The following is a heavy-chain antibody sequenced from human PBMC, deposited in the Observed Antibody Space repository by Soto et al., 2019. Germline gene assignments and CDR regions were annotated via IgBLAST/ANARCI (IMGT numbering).Heavy chain of an antibody. CDR2: ISYDGSNK. Sequence: GGSLRLSCAASGFTFSSYGMHWVRQAPGKGLEWVAVISYDGSNKYYADSVKGRFTISRDNSKNTLYLQMNSLRAEDTAVYYWAKENIPAGPWSTLNSYYYGMDVGGQGPTVTVSS. V-gene: IGHV3-30*18. J-gene: IGHJ6*02. CDR3: AKENIPAGPWSTLNSYYYGMDV. CDR1: GFTFSSYG. D-gene: IGHD6-13*01.